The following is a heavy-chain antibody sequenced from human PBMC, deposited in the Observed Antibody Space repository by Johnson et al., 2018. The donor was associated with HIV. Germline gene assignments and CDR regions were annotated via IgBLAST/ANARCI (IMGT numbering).Heavy chain of an antibody. CDR2: INWNGGST. J-gene: IGHJ3*02. D-gene: IGHD1-26*01. CDR3: ASEAKHHVGANRVSSFDI. Sequence: VQLVESGGGLVQPGRSLRLSCAASGFSFDDYAMHWVRQAPGKGPERVSGINWNGGSTGYADSVQGRFTISRDNAKKSLCLQMNTLRAEDTALYYCASEAKHHVGANRVSSFDIWGQGTMVTVSA. V-gene: IGHV3-9*01. CDR1: GFSFDDYA.